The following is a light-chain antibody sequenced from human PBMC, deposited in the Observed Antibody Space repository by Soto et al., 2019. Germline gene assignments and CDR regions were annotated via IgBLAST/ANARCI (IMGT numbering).Light chain of an antibody. CDR1: SSNIGDNT. CDR2: SNN. Sequence: QSVLTQPPSASGTPGQRVTISCSGSSSNIGDNTVNWYQQLPGTAPKLLIHSNNERPSGVPDRFSGSKSGTSASLAISGLQSEDEADYCCAAWDDSLNGVVFGGGTKLTVL. V-gene: IGLV1-44*01. J-gene: IGLJ2*01. CDR3: AAWDDSLNGVV.